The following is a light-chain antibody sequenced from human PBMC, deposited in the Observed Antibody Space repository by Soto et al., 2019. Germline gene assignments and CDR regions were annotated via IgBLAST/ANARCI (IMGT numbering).Light chain of an antibody. V-gene: IGKV3-20*01. Sequence: IGLTQSPGTLSLAPEESATLSCTASQSVSNNYLAWYQQKPGQAPRLLIYGASSSATGIPDRFSGSASGTDFTLTISRLQPEEFAVYYCQQYGSSTTFGQGTKVDIK. J-gene: IGKJ1*01. CDR2: GAS. CDR1: QSVSNNY. CDR3: QQYGSSTT.